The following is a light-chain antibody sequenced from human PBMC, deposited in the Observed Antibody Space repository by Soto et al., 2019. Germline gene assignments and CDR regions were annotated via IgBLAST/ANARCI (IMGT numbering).Light chain of an antibody. Sequence: EIVLTQSPGTLSLSPGERATLSCRASQSVSSRSDLAWYQQKPGQAPRLLIYGASSRATGIPDRFSGSGSGTDFTLTISRLEPEDFAVYYCQHYGSSPKGITFGGGTKVEIK. V-gene: IGKV3-20*01. J-gene: IGKJ4*01. CDR2: GAS. CDR1: QSVSSRSD. CDR3: QHYGSSPKGIT.